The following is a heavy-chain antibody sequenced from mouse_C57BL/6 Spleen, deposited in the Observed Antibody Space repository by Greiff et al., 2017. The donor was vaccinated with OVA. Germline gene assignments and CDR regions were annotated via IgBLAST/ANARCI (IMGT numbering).Heavy chain of an antibody. J-gene: IGHJ3*01. Sequence: VKLMESGPELVKPGASVKISCKASGYAFSSSWMNWVKQRPGKGLEWIGRIYPGDGDTNYNGKFKGKATLTADKSSSTAYMQLSSLTSEDSAVYFCARGDGYFAYWGQGTLVTVSA. D-gene: IGHD2-3*01. CDR1: GYAFSSSW. CDR3: ARGDGYFAY. CDR2: IYPGDGDT. V-gene: IGHV1-82*01.